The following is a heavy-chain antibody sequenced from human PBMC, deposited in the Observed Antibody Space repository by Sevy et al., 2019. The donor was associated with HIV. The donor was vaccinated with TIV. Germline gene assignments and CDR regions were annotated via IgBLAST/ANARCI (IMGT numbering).Heavy chain of an antibody. Sequence: ASVKVSCKASGYTFTSYGISWVRQAPGQGLEWMGWISAYNGNTNYGQKLQGRVTMTTDTSTSTAYMELRSLRSDDTAVYYCARHGYSLHDYGGNDQFYYYFYMDVWGKGTTVTVSS. J-gene: IGHJ6*03. CDR2: ISAYNGNT. V-gene: IGHV1-18*01. CDR1: GYTFTSYG. CDR3: ARHGYSLHDYGGNDQFYYYFYMDV. D-gene: IGHD4-17*01.